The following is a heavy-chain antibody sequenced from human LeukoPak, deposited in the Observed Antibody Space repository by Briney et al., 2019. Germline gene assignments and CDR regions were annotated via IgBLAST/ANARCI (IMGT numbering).Heavy chain of an antibody. Sequence: GGSLRPSCAASGFTFSSYVMSWVRQAPGKGLEWVSGISGSGGSTYYADSVKGRFTISRDNSKNTLYLQMNNLRAVDTAVYYCAKGPSGSYYGFDIWGQGTMVSVSS. J-gene: IGHJ3*02. D-gene: IGHD3-10*01. CDR3: AKGPSGSYYGFDI. V-gene: IGHV3-23*01. CDR2: ISGSGGST. CDR1: GFTFSSYV.